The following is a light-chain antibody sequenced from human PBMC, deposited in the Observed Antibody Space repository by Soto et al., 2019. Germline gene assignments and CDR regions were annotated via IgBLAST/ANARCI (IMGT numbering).Light chain of an antibody. CDR3: QQYGDSIT. CDR2: GAF. CDR1: QTVMSSY. Sequence: ILLTQSPGSLSLSPGERATLSFRASQTVMSSYVAWYQQRPGQAPRLLIHGAFNRATGIPDRFSGSESGRDYTLTISRLHPEDSAVYYCQQYGDSITFGGGTKVDIK. J-gene: IGKJ4*01. V-gene: IGKV3-20*01.